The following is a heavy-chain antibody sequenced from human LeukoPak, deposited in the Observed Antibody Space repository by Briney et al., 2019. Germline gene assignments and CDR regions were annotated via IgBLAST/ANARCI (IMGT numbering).Heavy chain of an antibody. D-gene: IGHD6-19*01. CDR1: GYTFTGYY. CDR2: INPNSGGT. J-gene: IGHJ4*02. V-gene: IGHV1-2*02. Sequence: ASVKVSCKASGYTFTGYYMHWVRQAPGRGLEWMGWINPNSGGTNYAQKFQGRVTMTRDTSISTAYMELSRLRSDDTAVYYCARGRSSGWYGDYFDYWGQGTLVTVSS. CDR3: ARGRSSGWYGDYFDY.